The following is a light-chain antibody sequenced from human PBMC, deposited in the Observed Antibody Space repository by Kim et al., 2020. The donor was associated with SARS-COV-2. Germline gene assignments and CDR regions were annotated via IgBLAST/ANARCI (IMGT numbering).Light chain of an antibody. CDR2: LDGDGSH. CDR1: SGHRSYA. V-gene: IGLV4-69*01. J-gene: IGLJ2*01. Sequence: PVLTQSPSASASLGASVKLTCTLSSGHRSYAIAWHQQQPEQGPRYLMKLDGDGSHSKGDGSPDRFSGSTSGAERHLTISSLQSEDGADYYCQTWGTGSLVFGGGTQLTVL. CDR3: QTWGTGSLV.